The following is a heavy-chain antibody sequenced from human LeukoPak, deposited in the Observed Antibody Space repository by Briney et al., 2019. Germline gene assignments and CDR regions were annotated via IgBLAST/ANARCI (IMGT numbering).Heavy chain of an antibody. Sequence: LETLSLTCAVSGGSISSSSYYWGWIRQPPGKGLEWIGSIYYSGSTYYNPSLKSRVTISVDTSKNQFSLKLSSVTAADTAVYYCARDFYDSSGYLFDYWGQGTLVTVSS. V-gene: IGHV4-39*07. J-gene: IGHJ4*02. CDR1: GGSISSSSYY. CDR3: ARDFYDSSGYLFDY. CDR2: IYYSGST. D-gene: IGHD3-22*01.